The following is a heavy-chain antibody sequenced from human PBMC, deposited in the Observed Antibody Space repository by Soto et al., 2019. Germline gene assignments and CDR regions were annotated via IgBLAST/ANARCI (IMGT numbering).Heavy chain of an antibody. J-gene: IGHJ4*02. CDR2: ISSSSGSV. Sequence: GGSLRLSCAASGFTFRGYAMHWVRQAPGKGLEWVSCISSSSGSVGYADSVKGRFTISRDNAKNSLYLQMSSLRAEDTALYYCARGYPMTTVTAYYFDYWGQGTLVTVSS. CDR3: ARGYPMTTVTAYYFDY. CDR1: GFTFRGYA. V-gene: IGHV3-48*01. D-gene: IGHD4-17*01.